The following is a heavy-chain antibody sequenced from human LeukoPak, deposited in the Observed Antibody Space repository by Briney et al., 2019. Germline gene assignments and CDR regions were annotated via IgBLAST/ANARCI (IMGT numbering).Heavy chain of an antibody. CDR2: INSDGSST. J-gene: IGHJ4*02. D-gene: IGHD2-2*01. V-gene: IGHV3-74*01. CDR1: GFTFSSYW. CDR3: VTLGNCSSTSCGNPIFDY. Sequence: GGSLRLSCAASGFTFSSYWMHWVRQAPGKGLVWVSRINSDGSSTSYADSVKGRFTISRDNANNTLYLQMNSPRAADTAVYYCVTLGNCSSTSCGNPIFDYWGKGTLVTVSS.